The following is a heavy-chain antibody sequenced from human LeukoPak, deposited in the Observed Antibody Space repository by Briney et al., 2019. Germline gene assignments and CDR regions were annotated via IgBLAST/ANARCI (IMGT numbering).Heavy chain of an antibody. D-gene: IGHD1-26*01. CDR1: GGSISNYH. CDR2: LYDTGST. CDR3: AKEGMGSEATTADGAFDI. Sequence: SETLSLTCNVSGGSISNYHWSWIRQPPGKGLEWIGYLYDTGSTNYNPSLKSRVTISVDTSKSQISLKLSSVTAADTAVYFCAKEGMGSEATTADGAFDIWGQGTMVTVSS. V-gene: IGHV4-59*12. J-gene: IGHJ3*02.